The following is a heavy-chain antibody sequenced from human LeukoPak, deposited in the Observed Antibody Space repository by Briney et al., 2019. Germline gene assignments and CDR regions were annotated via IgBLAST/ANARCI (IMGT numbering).Heavy chain of an antibody. D-gene: IGHD5-18*01. CDR3: AKAGYRNWFDP. CDR2: ISSSSSYI. J-gene: IGHJ5*02. CDR1: GFTFSSYS. V-gene: IGHV3-21*04. Sequence: GGSLRLSCAASGFTFSSYSMNWVRQAPGKGLEWVSSISSSSSYIYYADSVKGRFTISRDNSKNTLYLQMNSLRAEDTAVYYCAKAGYRNWFDPWGQGTLVTVSS.